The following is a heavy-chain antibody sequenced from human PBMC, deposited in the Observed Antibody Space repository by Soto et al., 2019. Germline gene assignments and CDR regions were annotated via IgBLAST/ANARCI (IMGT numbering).Heavy chain of an antibody. V-gene: IGHV3-30*18. CDR1: GFTFSSYG. CDR2: ISYDGSNK. J-gene: IGHJ5*02. CDR3: AKDLSGWPPTAQEPNWFDP. Sequence: GGSLRLSCAASGFTFSSYGMHWVRQAPGKGLEWVAVISYDGSNKYYADSVKGRFTISRDNSKNTLYLQMNSLRAEDTAVYYCAKDLSGWPPTAQEPNWFDPWGQGTLVTVSS. D-gene: IGHD6-19*01.